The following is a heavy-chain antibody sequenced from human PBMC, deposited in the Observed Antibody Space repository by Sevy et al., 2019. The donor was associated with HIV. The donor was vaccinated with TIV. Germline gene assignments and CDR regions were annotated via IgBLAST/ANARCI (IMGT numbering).Heavy chain of an antibody. J-gene: IGHJ4*02. Sequence: SETLSLTCAVYGGSFSGYYWSWIRQPPGKGLEWIGEINHSGSTNYNPSLKSRVTISVDTSKNQFSLKLSSVTAADTAVYYCARGRGLRWDYYASSGYYRFDYWGQGTLVTVSS. D-gene: IGHD3-22*01. CDR3: ARGRGLRWDYYASSGYYRFDY. CDR2: INHSGST. V-gene: IGHV4-34*01. CDR1: GGSFSGYY.